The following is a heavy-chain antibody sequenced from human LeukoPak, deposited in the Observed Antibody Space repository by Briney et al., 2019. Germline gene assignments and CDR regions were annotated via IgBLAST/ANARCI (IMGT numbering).Heavy chain of an antibody. D-gene: IGHD3-9*01. V-gene: IGHV1-46*01. CDR1: GYTFTSYY. CDR3: ARAHVTYDILSFIDY. J-gene: IGHJ4*02. CDR2: INPSGGST. Sequence: ASVKVSCKASGYTFTSYYMHWVRQAPGQGLEWMGIINPSGGSTSYAQKFQGRVTMTRDTSTSTVYMELSSLRSEDTAVYYCARAHVTYDILSFIDYWGQGTLVTVSS.